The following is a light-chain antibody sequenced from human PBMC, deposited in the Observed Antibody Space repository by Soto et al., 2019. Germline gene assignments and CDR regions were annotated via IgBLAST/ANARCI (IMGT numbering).Light chain of an antibody. CDR1: SSNIGSNY. CDR2: GNN. CDR3: ATWDSSLSSVV. Sequence: QSVLTQPPSVSAAPGQKVTISCSGSSSNIGSNYVSWYQHFPGAATKLLISGNNNRPSAIPDRFSCYKAGTSASLGITGLQAEDEADYYCATWDSSLSSVVFGGGTKLTVL. J-gene: IGLJ2*01. V-gene: IGLV1-51*01.